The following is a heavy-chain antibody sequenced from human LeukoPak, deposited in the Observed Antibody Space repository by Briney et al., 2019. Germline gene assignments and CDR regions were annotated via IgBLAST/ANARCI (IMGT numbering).Heavy chain of an antibody. V-gene: IGHV3-7*03. Sequence: GGSLRLSCAASGFSFSTYWMSWVRQAPGKGLQWVANIKQDGSEKNYVDSVKGRFTISRDNAKNSLYLQMNSLRAEDTAVYYCARARLTLAREVIIKADYWDQGILVTVSS. D-gene: IGHD3-10*01. CDR3: ARARLTLAREVIIKADY. CDR2: IKQDGSEK. CDR1: GFSFSTYW. J-gene: IGHJ4*02.